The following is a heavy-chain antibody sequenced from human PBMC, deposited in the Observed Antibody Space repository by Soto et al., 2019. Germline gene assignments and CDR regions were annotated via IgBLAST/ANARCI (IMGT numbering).Heavy chain of an antibody. CDR2: ISAAGDP. J-gene: IGHJ6*02. V-gene: IGHV3-13*05. CDR1: GFTFRNYD. Sequence: EVQLVESGGGLVQPGGSPRLSCEASGFTFRNYDMHWVRQGTGKGLEWVSGISAAGDPDYADSVEGRFTISRENAQNSFFLQMNSLRVGDTAVYYSARTDRDFYGLDVWGQGTTVIVSS. CDR3: ARTDRDFYGLDV.